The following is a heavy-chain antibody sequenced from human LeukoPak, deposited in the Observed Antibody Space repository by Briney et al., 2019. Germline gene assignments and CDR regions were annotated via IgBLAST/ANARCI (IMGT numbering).Heavy chain of an antibody. D-gene: IGHD2-15*01. J-gene: IGHJ6*02. Sequence: GGSLRLSCAASGFTFRSYEMNWVRQAPGKGLEWVSYISSSGSTIYYADSVKGRFTISRDNAKNSLYLQMNSLRAEDTAVYYCASENCSGGSCYSDYYYGMDVWGQGTTVTVSS. CDR2: ISSSGSTI. CDR3: ASENCSGGSCYSDYYYGMDV. CDR1: GFTFRSYE. V-gene: IGHV3-48*03.